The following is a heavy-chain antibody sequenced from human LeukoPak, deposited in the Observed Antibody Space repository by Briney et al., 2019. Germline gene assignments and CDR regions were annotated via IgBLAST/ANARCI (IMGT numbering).Heavy chain of an antibody. Sequence: GGSLRLSCAASGFTFSNFWMSWVRQAPGKGLERVANIQPDGSEKYYVGSVKGRSTISRDNAKNSLYLQMNSLRVEDTAVYYCARTRSVTYYFDYWGQGPLVTVSS. J-gene: IGHJ4*02. CDR2: IQPDGSEK. V-gene: IGHV3-7*03. CDR3: ARTRSVTYYFDY. CDR1: GFTFSNFW.